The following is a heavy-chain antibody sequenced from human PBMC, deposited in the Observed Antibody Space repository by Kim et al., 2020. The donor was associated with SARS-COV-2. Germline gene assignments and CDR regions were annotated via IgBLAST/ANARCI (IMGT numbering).Heavy chain of an antibody. D-gene: IGHD3-3*01. J-gene: IGHJ4*02. CDR3: AIVASKLRFLHFEY. V-gene: IGHV3-23*01. Sequence: GGSLRLSCAASGFTFSNYDMTWVRQAPGKGLELVSDISGIGPNTYYADSVKGRFTISRDNSKNTLSLQLNSLRAEDTAVYYCAIVASKLRFLHFEYWGPG. CDR2: ISGIGPNT. CDR1: GFTFSNYD.